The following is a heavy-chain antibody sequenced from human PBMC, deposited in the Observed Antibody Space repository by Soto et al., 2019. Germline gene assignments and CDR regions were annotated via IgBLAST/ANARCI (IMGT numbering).Heavy chain of an antibody. J-gene: IGHJ6*02. Sequence: PSETLSLTCAVSGVSINNTNWWNWVRQPPGKGLEWIGEICHSGTTNYNPSLKGRVAISVDKSKSQFSLRVSSVTAADTAVYYCAKDTMVAAARRGLVVWGQGTTVTVSS. CDR2: ICHSGTT. D-gene: IGHD6-13*01. CDR1: GVSINNTNW. V-gene: IGHV4-4*02. CDR3: AKDTMVAAARRGLVV.